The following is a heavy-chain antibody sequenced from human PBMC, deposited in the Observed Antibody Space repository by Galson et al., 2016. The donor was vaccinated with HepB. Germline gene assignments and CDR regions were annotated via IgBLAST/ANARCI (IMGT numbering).Heavy chain of an antibody. V-gene: IGHV5-51*01. J-gene: IGHJ5*02. CDR3: ARASYDSMYTYSGDIRTWFNWCDP. Sequence: QSGAEVKKPRESLKISCKGSGYSFTTYWIGWVRQKPGKGLEWMGIIFPGDSDTKYSPSFQGQVTISGDKSISTAYLQWSSLKASDTAMYYCARASYDSMYTYSGDIRTWFNWCDPWGQGTLVTVSS. CDR2: IFPGDSDT. D-gene: IGHD7-27*01. CDR1: GYSFTTYW.